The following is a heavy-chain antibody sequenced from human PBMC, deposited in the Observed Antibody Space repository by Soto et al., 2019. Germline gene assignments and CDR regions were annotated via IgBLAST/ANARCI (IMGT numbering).Heavy chain of an antibody. CDR3: AADHRCSGGSCYYYFDY. J-gene: IGHJ4*02. D-gene: IGHD2-15*01. CDR2: IVVGSGNT. CDR1: GFTFTSSA. V-gene: IGHV1-58*02. Sequence: SVTVSCKASGFTFTSSAMQWVRQARGQRLEWIGWIVVGSGNTNYAQKFQERVTITRDMSTSTAYMELSSLRSEDTAVYYCAADHRCSGGSCYYYFDYWGQGTLVTVSS.